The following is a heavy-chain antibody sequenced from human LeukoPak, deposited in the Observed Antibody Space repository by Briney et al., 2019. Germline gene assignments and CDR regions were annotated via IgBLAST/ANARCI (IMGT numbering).Heavy chain of an antibody. CDR3: ATGATRNSDFWGDPVRLFFDS. CDR2: MNPKSGNA. CDR1: VYTFTSYD. J-gene: IGHJ4*02. D-gene: IGHD3-3*01. Sequence: ASVKVSCKASVYTFTSYDIGWVRQATGQGLEWMGWMNPKSGNAGYAQRLRGSVTMTRNTSISTAYMELSDLGSDDTGVYYCATGATRNSDFWGDPVRLFFDSWGQGTLVTVSS. V-gene: IGHV1-8*01.